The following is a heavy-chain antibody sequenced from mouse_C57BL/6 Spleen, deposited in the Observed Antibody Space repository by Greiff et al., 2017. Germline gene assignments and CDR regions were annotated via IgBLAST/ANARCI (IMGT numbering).Heavy chain of an antibody. J-gene: IGHJ4*01. Sequence: EVHLVESGGGLVQPGGSLKLSCAASGFTFSDYYMYWVRQTPEKRLEWVAYISNGGGSTYYPDTVKGRFTISRDNAKNTLYLQMSRLKSEDTAMYYCARHGSNYVFMDYWGQGTSVTVSS. CDR3: ARHGSNYVFMDY. D-gene: IGHD2-5*01. CDR1: GFTFSDYY. V-gene: IGHV5-12*01. CDR2: ISNGGGST.